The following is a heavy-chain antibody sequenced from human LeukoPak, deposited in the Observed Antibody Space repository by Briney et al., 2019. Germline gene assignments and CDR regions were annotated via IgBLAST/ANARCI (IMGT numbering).Heavy chain of an antibody. CDR2: IKPDGGNT. V-gene: IGHV1-46*01. CDR1: GYTFTNYD. CDR3: ARGYSGYDSDY. J-gene: IGHJ4*02. D-gene: IGHD5-12*01. Sequence: GSLKLSCAASGYTFTNYDMHWVRQAPGQGLEWMGIIKPDGGNTKYAQKVQGRVTMTRDTSKSTVYMELSSLRSEDTAVYYCARGYSGYDSDYWGQGTLVTVSS.